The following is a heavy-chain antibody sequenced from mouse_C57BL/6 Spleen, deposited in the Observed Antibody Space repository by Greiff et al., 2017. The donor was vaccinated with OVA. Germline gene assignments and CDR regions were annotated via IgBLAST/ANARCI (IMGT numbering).Heavy chain of an antibody. CDR3: ARGDGGSSYWWYFDV. CDR1: GYTFTSYW. J-gene: IGHJ1*03. Sequence: QVQLQQPGAELVKPGASVKLSCKASGYTFTSYWMHWVKQRPGQGLEWIGMIHPNSGSTNYNEKFKSKATLTVDKSSSTAYMQLSSLTSEDSAVYYCARGDGGSSYWWYFDVWGTGTTVTVSS. CDR2: IHPNSGST. V-gene: IGHV1-64*01. D-gene: IGHD1-1*01.